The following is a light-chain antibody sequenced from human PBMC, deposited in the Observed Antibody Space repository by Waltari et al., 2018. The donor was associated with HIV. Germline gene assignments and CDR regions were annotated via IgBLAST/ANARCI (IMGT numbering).Light chain of an antibody. V-gene: IGLV3-10*01. CDR1: ALPKKY. Sequence: SYELTQPPSVSGSPGQTARITCSGDALPKKYASWYQQKSGQAPVLVIYVDTKRPSGFLLRFSGSSSVTMATLTISGAQVEDEADYYCYSTDSSGNQRVFAGVTKLTVL. CDR3: YSTDSSGNQRV. CDR2: VDT. J-gene: IGLJ3*02.